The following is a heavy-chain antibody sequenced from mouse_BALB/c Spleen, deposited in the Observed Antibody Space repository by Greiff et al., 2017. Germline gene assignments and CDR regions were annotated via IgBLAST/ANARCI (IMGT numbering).Heavy chain of an antibody. D-gene: IGHD1-1*01. CDR2: IWAGGST. V-gene: IGHV2-9*02. CDR1: GFSLTSYG. Sequence: VKLQESGPGLVAPSQSLSITCTVSGFSLTSYGVHWVRQPPGKGLEWLGVIWAGGSTNYNSALMSRLSISKDNSKSQVFLKMNSLQTDDTAMYYCARDLLLREGYAMDYWGQGTSVTVSS. CDR3: ARDLLLREGYAMDY. J-gene: IGHJ4*01.